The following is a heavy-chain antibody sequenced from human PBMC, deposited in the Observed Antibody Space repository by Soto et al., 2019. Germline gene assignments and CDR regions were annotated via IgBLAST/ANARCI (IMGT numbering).Heavy chain of an antibody. CDR3: TGLSYLEQPNDH. V-gene: IGHV5-51*01. CDR1: GYTITNHW. D-gene: IGHD5-18*01. J-gene: IGHJ5*02. CDR2: IFHRDSDT. Sequence: EESLKISCQASGYTITNHWIGWVRHMHGRGLEWEGLIFHRDSDTRYIPSFEGQVTISDEKSRATAYFRWSRLECSGTAIYYCTGLSYLEQPNDHWGQGTRVTGSS.